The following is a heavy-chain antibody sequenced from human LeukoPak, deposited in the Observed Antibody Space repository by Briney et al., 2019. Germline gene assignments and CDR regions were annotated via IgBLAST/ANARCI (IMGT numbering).Heavy chain of an antibody. CDR1: GYTFTSYA. V-gene: IGHV1-3*01. CDR2: INAGNGNT. D-gene: IGHD5-18*01. Sequence: ASVKVSCKASGYTFTSYAMHWVRQAPGQRLEWMGWINAGNGNTKYSQKFQGRVTITADESTSTAYMELSSLRSEDTAVYYCARGSRGGYSYGYSHYYYYYGMDVWGQGTTVTVSS. J-gene: IGHJ6*02. CDR3: ARGSRGGYSYGYSHYYYYYGMDV.